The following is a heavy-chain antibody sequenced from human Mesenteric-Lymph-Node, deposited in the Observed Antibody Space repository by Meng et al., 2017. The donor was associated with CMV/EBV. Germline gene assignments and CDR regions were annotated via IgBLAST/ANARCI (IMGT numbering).Heavy chain of an antibody. D-gene: IGHD2-8*01. Sequence: GESLKIPCAASGFTFSSYAMSWVRQAPGKGLEWVSASSGSGCSTYYADPVKGRFTITRDNSKNTLYLQMNSLRAEDTAVYYGAKSLPKNGVSPIDYWGQGTLVTVSS. CDR1: GFTFSSYA. CDR2: SSGSGCST. CDR3: AKSLPKNGVSPIDY. V-gene: IGHV3-23*01. J-gene: IGHJ4*02.